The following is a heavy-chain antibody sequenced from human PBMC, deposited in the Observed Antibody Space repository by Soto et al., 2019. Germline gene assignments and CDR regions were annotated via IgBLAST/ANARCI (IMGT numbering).Heavy chain of an antibody. CDR1: GGSISSSPYY. J-gene: IGHJ4*02. Sequence: QLQLQESGPGLVKPSETLSLTCTVSGGSISSSPYYWGWIRQPPGKGLEWIGNIYYNGNTFYNPSLKSRVTISIDTSKNQFCLKLSSVTAADTAVYYCARHGPLSNNWNQLYYWGQGTLVTVSS. CDR3: ARHGPLSNNWNQLYY. CDR2: IYYNGNT. D-gene: IGHD1-1*01. V-gene: IGHV4-39*01.